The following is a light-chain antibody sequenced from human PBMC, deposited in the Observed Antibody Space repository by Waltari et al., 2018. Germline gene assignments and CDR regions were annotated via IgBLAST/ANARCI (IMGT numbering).Light chain of an antibody. CDR3: XGWDXSLXGXX. V-gene: IGLV1-44*01. J-gene: IGLJ3*02. Sequence: QSVLTXPPSVXXTXGQRVPXSCSGSSSNIGSNTVNXYQQLPGTAPNPLIYGNNXRPSGVPXRXSXSKSGTSASLAIGGLXXEDEAXXYXXGWDXSLXGXXFGIGTXLSVL. CDR2: GNN. CDR1: SSNIGSNT.